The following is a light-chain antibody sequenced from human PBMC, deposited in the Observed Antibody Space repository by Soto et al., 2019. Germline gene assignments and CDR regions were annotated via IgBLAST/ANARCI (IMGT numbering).Light chain of an antibody. CDR1: QSVRNN. CDR2: GAS. Sequence: EIVMTQSPATLSVSPGERATLSCRASQSVRNNLAWYQQKPGQAPRLVIYGASTRATGTPARFSGSGPGRQFTLTISSLQSEDSAVYYCQQYSNWPLTFGQGTRLE. J-gene: IGKJ5*01. CDR3: QQYSNWPLT. V-gene: IGKV3-15*01.